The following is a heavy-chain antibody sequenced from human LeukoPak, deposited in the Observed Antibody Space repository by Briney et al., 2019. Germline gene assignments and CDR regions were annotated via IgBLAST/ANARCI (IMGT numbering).Heavy chain of an antibody. CDR3: ARGDSGYDLVGAAYYFDY. V-gene: IGHV4-34*01. CDR1: GGSFSGYY. J-gene: IGHJ4*02. Sequence: PSETLSLTCAVYGGSFSGYYWSWIRQPPGKGLELIGEVNHSGSTNYNPSLKSRVTISLDTSKNQFSLKLSSVTAADTAVYYCARGDSGYDLVGAAYYFDYWGQGTLVTVSS. D-gene: IGHD5-12*01. CDR2: VNHSGST.